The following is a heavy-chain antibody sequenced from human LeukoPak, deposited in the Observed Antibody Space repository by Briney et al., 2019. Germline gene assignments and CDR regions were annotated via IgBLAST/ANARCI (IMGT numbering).Heavy chain of an antibody. CDR1: GGSISSSNW. CDR2: IYHSGST. J-gene: IGHJ3*02. V-gene: IGHV4-4*02. D-gene: IGHD3-10*01. Sequence: PSGTLSLTCAVSGGSISSSNWWSWVRQPPGKGLEWIGEIYHSGSTNYNPSLKSRVTISVDKSKNQFSLKLSSVTAADTAVYYCARRNSKWFGELLVRGAFDIWGQGTMVTVSS. CDR3: ARRNSKWFGELLVRGAFDI.